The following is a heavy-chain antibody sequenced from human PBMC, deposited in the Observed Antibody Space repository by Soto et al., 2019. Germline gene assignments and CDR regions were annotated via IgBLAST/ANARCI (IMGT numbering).Heavy chain of an antibody. J-gene: IGHJ6*02. Sequence: LRLSCAASGFTFSSYGMHWVRQAPGKGLEWVAVIWYDGSNKYYADSVKGRFTISRDNSKNTLYLQMNSLRAEDTAVYYCARDRKYSSSSTSWYYYYGMDVWGQGTTVTVSS. CDR3: ARDRKYSSSSTSWYYYYGMDV. D-gene: IGHD6-6*01. CDR1: GFTFSSYG. V-gene: IGHV3-33*01. CDR2: IWYDGSNK.